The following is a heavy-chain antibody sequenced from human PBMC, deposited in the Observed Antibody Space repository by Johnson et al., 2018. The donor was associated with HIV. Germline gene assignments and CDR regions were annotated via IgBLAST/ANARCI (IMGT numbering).Heavy chain of an antibody. D-gene: IGHD3-22*01. CDR1: GFTFSNYA. Sequence: QVRLVESGGGVVQPGRSLRLSCAASGFTFSNYAMHWVRQAAGKGLEWVAFIHYDGSNEYYADSVKGRFTISRDNSKNTLYLQMNTLRVEDTAVYYCAREEYYYDNSGLMNQWKAFDIWGQGTVITVSS. CDR2: IHYDGSNE. J-gene: IGHJ3*02. CDR3: AREEYYYDNSGLMNQWKAFDI. V-gene: IGHV3-30*04.